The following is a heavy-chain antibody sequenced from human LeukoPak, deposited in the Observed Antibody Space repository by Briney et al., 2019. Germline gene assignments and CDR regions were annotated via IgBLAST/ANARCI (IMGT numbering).Heavy chain of an antibody. J-gene: IGHJ4*02. CDR1: GFTFGSYA. V-gene: IGHV3-23*01. D-gene: IGHD1-26*01. CDR3: AKATYSGSFPYFDY. Sequence: GGSLRLSCAASGFTFGSYAMSWVRQAPGKGLEWVSSLNSNGGATYYSDSVKGRFTSSRDNSKHTLYLQMHSLRADDTAVYYCAKATYSGSFPYFDYWGQGTLVTVSS. CDR2: LNSNGGAT.